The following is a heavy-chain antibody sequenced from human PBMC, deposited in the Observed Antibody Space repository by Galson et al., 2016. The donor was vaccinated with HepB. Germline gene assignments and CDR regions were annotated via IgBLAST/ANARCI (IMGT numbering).Heavy chain of an antibody. CDR3: AKSVLEYDILTVYYRRGADY. D-gene: IGHD3-9*01. Sequence: SLRLSCAASGFTFSSYAMSWVRQAPGKGLEWVSSSGSGGPTYYADSVKGRFTISRDNSKNTLFLQMHSLRADDTAVYYCAKSVLEYDILTVYYRRGADYWGQGTLVTVSS. CDR1: GFTFSSYA. J-gene: IGHJ4*02. V-gene: IGHV3-23*01. CDR2: SGSGGPT.